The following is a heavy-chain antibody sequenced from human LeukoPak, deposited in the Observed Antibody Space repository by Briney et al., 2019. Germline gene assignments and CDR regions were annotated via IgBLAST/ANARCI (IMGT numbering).Heavy chain of an antibody. Sequence: GGSLRLSCAASRFPFSSHWMHWVRQAPGKGLVWVSRINGDGSITTYADSVKGRFTISRDNAKNMLYLQLDSLTAEDTAVYYCSRGLVGYYHDSSTYPDSWGQGTLVTVSS. J-gene: IGHJ4*02. CDR2: INGDGSIT. CDR3: SRGLVGYYHDSSTYPDS. V-gene: IGHV3-74*01. CDR1: RFPFSSHW. D-gene: IGHD3-22*01.